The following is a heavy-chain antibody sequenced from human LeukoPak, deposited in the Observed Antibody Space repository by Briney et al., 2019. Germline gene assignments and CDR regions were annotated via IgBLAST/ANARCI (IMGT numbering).Heavy chain of an antibody. J-gene: IGHJ3*02. D-gene: IGHD2-15*01. V-gene: IGHV3-30*18. CDR1: GFTFSSYG. CDR3: AKRGYCRGGTCFSHDAFDI. Sequence: GGFLRLSCAASGFTFSSYGMHWVRQAPGKGLEWVAVISYDGGNISYTDSVKGRFTISRDNSKNTLYLQMNSLRAEDTAVYYCAKRGYCRGGTCFSHDAFDIWGQGTMVTVSS. CDR2: ISYDGGNI.